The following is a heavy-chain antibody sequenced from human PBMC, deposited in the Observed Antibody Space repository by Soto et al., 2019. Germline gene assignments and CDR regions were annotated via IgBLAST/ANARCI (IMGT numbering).Heavy chain of an antibody. CDR1: GFAFNNYG. J-gene: IGHJ4*02. CDR2: ISKSDYT. D-gene: IGHD2-2*01. V-gene: IGHV3-21*01. Sequence: GGSLRLSCTVSGFAFNNYGINWVRQAPGKGLEWVSSISKSDYTYYSDSVKGRFTISRDDAKNSVSLQMNTLRVEDTAVYYCAREDSIIIPAVSDFWGQGTLVTVSS. CDR3: AREDSIIIPAVSDF.